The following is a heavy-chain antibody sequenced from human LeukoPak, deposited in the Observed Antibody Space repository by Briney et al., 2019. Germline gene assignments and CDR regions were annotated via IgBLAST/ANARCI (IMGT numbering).Heavy chain of an antibody. Sequence: PSETLSLTCTVSGGSISSYYWNWIRQPPGKGLEWIGYIYYSGSTNYNPSLKSRVTISVDTSKNQFSLKLSSVTAADTAVYYCARESWAFDIWGQGTMVTVSS. CDR1: GGSISSYY. V-gene: IGHV4-59*01. J-gene: IGHJ3*02. CDR3: ARESWAFDI. CDR2: IYYSGST.